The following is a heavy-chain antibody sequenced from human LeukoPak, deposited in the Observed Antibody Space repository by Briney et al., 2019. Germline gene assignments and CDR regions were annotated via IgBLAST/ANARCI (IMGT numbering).Heavy chain of an antibody. CDR1: GFTFSSYA. V-gene: IGHV3-23*01. CDR3: AKTPYIAAAGRVDY. Sequence: GGSPRLSCAASGFTFSSYAMSWVRQAPGKGLEWVSAISGSGGSTYYADSVKGRFTISRDNSKNTLYLQMNGLRAEDTAVYYCAKTPYIAAAGRVDYWGQGTLVTVSS. D-gene: IGHD6-13*01. J-gene: IGHJ4*02. CDR2: ISGSGGST.